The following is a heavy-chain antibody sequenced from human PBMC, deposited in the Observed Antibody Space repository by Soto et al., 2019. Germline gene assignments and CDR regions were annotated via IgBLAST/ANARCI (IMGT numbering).Heavy chain of an antibody. D-gene: IGHD4-17*01. Sequence: EVQLLESGGGLIQPGGSLRLSCTASGFTFSTYAMTWVRQAPGKGLEWVSRISGSGDITHYADSVKGRFTISRDNSKNTLYLQMNSLRADDTAVYYCAIYRWDVYGAHWGQGALVTVSS. CDR3: AIYRWDVYGAH. J-gene: IGHJ4*02. CDR2: ISGSGDIT. V-gene: IGHV3-23*01. CDR1: GFTFSTYA.